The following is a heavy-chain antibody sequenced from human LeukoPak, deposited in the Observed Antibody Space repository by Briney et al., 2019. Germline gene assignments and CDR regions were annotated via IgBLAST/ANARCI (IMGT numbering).Heavy chain of an antibody. J-gene: IGHJ4*02. D-gene: IGHD3-9*01. CDR1: GGSFSGYY. Sequence: SETLSLTCADYGGSFSGYYWSWIRQPPGKGLEWIGEINHSGSTNYSPSLKSRVTISVDTSKNQFSLKLSSVTAADTAVYYRARGQLRYFDWLPSTDFDYWGQGTLVTVSS. V-gene: IGHV4-34*01. CDR2: INHSGST. CDR3: ARGQLRYFDWLPSTDFDY.